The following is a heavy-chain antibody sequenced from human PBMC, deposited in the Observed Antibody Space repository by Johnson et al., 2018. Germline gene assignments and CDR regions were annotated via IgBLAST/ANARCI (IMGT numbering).Heavy chain of an antibody. D-gene: IGHD6-6*01. CDR2: IKSKADGGTT. Sequence: VQLVESGGGLVKPGGSLRLSCAASGFTFINAWMNWVRQAPGKGLEWVGRIKSKADGGTTDYAAPVKGRFTISRDDSKNTLYLQMNSLKTEDTAVYYCTPQLERTRVTSSYYYTVDVWGKGSTVTVSS. CDR3: TPQLERTRVTSSYYYTVDV. V-gene: IGHV3-15*07. J-gene: IGHJ6*03. CDR1: GFTFINAW.